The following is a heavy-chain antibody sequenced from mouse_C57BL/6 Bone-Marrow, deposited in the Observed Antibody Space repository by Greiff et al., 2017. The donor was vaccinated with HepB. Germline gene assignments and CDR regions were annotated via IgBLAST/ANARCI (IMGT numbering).Heavy chain of an antibody. D-gene: IGHD2-1*01. CDR2: INYDGSST. V-gene: IGHV5-16*01. CDR1: GFTFSDYY. J-gene: IGHJ4*01. CDR3: ARDIYYGNPNAMDY. Sequence: EVKLVESEGGLVQPGSSMKLSCTASGFTFSDYYMAWVRQVPEKGLEWVANINYDGSSTYYLDSLKSRFIISRDNAKNILYLQMSSLKSEDTATYYCARDIYYGNPNAMDYWGQGTSVTVSS.